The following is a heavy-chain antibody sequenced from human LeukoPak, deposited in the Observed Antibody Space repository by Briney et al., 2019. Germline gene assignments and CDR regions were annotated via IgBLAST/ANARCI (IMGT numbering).Heavy chain of an antibody. V-gene: IGHV1-46*01. D-gene: IGHD3-10*01. CDR1: GYTFTGYY. Sequence: ASVKVSCKASGYTFTGYYMHWVRQAPGQGLEWMGWINPSGGSTSYAQKFQGRVTMTRDMSTSTVYMELSSLRSEDTAVYYCARTGLITMVRGVIITPHFDYWGQGTLVTVSS. CDR2: INPSGGST. J-gene: IGHJ4*02. CDR3: ARTGLITMVRGVIITPHFDY.